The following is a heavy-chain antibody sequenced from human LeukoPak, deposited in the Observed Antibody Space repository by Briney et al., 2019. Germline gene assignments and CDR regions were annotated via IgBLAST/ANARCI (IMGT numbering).Heavy chain of an antibody. CDR3: ARDSGSRGNFDY. D-gene: IGHD2-15*01. Sequence: GGSLRLSCEASGFTFRNYWMHWVRQAPGKGLEWVSVIYSGGSTYYADSVKGRFTISRDNSKNTLYLQMNSLRAEDTAVYYCARDSGSRGNFDYWGQGTLFTVSS. J-gene: IGHJ4*02. CDR2: IYSGGST. V-gene: IGHV3-66*01. CDR1: GFTFRNYW.